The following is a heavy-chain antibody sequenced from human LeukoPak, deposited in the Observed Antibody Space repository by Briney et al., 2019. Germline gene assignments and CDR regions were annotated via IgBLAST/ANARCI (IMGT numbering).Heavy chain of an antibody. J-gene: IGHJ4*02. D-gene: IGHD6-19*01. V-gene: IGHV3-30*04. CDR3: AKGIAVVAIDY. CDR2: ISYDGSNK. CDR1: GFTFSSYA. Sequence: PGGSLRLSCAASGFTFSSYAMHWVRQAPGKGLEWVAVISYDGSNKYYADSVKGRFTISRDNSKNTLYLQMNSLRAEDTAVYYCAKGIAVVAIDYWGQGTLVTVSS.